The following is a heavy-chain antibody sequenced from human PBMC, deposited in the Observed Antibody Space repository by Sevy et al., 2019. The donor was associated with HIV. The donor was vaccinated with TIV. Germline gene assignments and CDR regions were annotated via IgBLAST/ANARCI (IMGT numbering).Heavy chain of an antibody. V-gene: IGHV1-24*01. D-gene: IGHD3-22*01. CDR1: GYTLTELS. J-gene: IGHJ4*02. CDR2: FDPEDGET. CDR3: ATTKDYYDSSGYPFDY. Sequence: ASVKVSCKVSGYTLTELSMHWVRQAPGKVLEWIGSFDPEDGETIYAQNFQGRVTMTEDRSTDTAYMELSSLRSEDTAVYYCATTKDYYDSSGYPFDYWGQGTLVTVSS.